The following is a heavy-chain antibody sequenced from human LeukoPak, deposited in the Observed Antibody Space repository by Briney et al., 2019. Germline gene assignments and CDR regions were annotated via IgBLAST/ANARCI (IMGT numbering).Heavy chain of an antibody. D-gene: IGHD6-6*01. CDR1: GFTFSSYS. Sequence: PGGSLRLSCAASGFTFSSYSMNWVRQAPGKGLEWVSSISSSSSYIYYADSVKGRFTISRDNAKNSLYLQMNSLRAEDTAVYYCARDGGSEYRSAFDIWGQGTMVTVSS. CDR2: ISSSSSYI. J-gene: IGHJ3*02. V-gene: IGHV3-21*01. CDR3: ARDGGSEYRSAFDI.